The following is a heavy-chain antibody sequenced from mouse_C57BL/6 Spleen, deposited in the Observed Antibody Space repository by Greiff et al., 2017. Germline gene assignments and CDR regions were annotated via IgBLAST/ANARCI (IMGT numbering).Heavy chain of an antibody. D-gene: IGHD1-1*01. V-gene: IGHV1-81*01. CDR1: GYTFTSYG. CDR2: IYPRSGNT. Sequence: VQLQQSGAELARPGASVKLSCKASGYTFTSYGISWVKQRTGQGLEWIGEIYPRSGNTYYNEKFKGKATLTADKSSSTAYMELRSLTSEDSAVYFCERTYYYGSSPAWFAYWGQGTLVTVSA. CDR3: ERTYYYGSSPAWFAY. J-gene: IGHJ3*01.